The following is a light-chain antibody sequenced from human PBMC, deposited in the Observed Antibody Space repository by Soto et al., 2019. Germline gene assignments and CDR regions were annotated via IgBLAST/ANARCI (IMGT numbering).Light chain of an antibody. CDR3: LQYNGFPFT. V-gene: IGKV1-5*01. CDR1: QSITTW. CDR2: DVS. Sequence: DIQMTQSPSTVSAYVGDSVTITCRASQSITTWLAWYQQRPGKAPKLLIYDVSSLQSGVPSRFSGSGSGTEFTLTISSLQPEDFATYYCLQYNGFPFTFGGGTKVDIK. J-gene: IGKJ4*01.